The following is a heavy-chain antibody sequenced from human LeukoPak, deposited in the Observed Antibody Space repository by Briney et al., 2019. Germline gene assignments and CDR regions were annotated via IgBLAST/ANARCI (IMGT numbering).Heavy chain of an antibody. J-gene: IGHJ4*02. D-gene: IGHD5-12*01. CDR1: GFTFSSYS. Sequence: GGSLRLSCAASGFTFSSYSMNWVRQAPGKGLEWVSSISSSSSYIYYADSVKGRFTISRDNSKNTLYLQMNSLRAEDTAVYYCARTYEGNYFDYWGQGTLVTVSS. CDR2: ISSSSSYI. CDR3: ARTYEGNYFDY. V-gene: IGHV3-21*04.